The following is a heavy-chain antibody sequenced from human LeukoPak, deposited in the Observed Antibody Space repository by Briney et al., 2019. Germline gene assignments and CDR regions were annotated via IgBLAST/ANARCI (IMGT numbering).Heavy chain of an antibody. D-gene: IGHD6-13*01. CDR3: TRQGSSWQHFDY. CDR1: GYGFTTYW. J-gene: IGHJ4*02. Sequence: GESLKISCKGSGYGFTTYWIGWVRQMPGKGLEWMGIIFPGDSDTRYSPFFQGQVTISADKSISTAYLQWSSLKASDTAIYYCTRQGSSWQHFDYWGQGTLVTVSS. CDR2: IFPGDSDT. V-gene: IGHV5-51*01.